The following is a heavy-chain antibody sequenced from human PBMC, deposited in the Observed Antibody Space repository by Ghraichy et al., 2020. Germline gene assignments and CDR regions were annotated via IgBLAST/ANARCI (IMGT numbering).Heavy chain of an antibody. CDR3: GRDGIAARPGGLDY. V-gene: IGHV1-18*01. J-gene: IGHJ4*02. D-gene: IGHD6-6*01. Sequence: ASVKVSFKASGYNFISYGFSWVRQAPGQGLEWMGWISGYDGKTSLAQKFQGRVTMTTDTSTSTVYMEMRSLRSDDTAVYYCGRDGIAARPGGLDYWGQGTLVNVSS. CDR1: GYNFISYG. CDR2: ISGYDGKT.